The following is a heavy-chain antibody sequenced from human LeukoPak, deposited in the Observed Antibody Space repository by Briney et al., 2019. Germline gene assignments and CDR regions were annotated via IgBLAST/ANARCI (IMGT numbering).Heavy chain of an antibody. D-gene: IGHD3-22*01. CDR3: ARGYDSRGYALYYYYYGMDV. CDR2: IYYSGST. Sequence: SETLSLTCTVSGGSISSSSYYWGWIRQPPGKGLEWIGSIYYSGSTYYNPSLKSRVTISVDTSKNQFSLKLSSVTAADTAVYYCARGYDSRGYALYYYYYGMDVWGQGTTVTVSS. CDR1: GGSISSSSYY. V-gene: IGHV4-39*01. J-gene: IGHJ6*02.